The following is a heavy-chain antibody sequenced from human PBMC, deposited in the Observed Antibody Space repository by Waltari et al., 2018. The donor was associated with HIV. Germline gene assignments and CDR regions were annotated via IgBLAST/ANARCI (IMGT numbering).Heavy chain of an antibody. CDR3: ARNSSAKGNRYFYYGLDV. D-gene: IGHD3-22*01. CDR2: MNPNSGNT. Sequence: QVYLVQSGPEVKRPGASVKISCKAYGYTFINFDVNWVRPAAGQGPEWLGWMNPNSGNTASPYIFEERVTMTTDVSTATAYMEMSGLTPEDTAIYYCARNSSAKGNRYFYYGLDVWGQGTPVTV. CDR1: GYTFINFD. J-gene: IGHJ6*02. V-gene: IGHV1-8*02.